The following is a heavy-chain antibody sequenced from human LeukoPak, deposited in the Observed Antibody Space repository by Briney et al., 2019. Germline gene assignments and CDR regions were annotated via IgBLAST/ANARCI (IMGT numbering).Heavy chain of an antibody. Sequence: GGSLRLSCAASGFTFSSYAMSWVRQAAGKGLEWVSAISGSGGSTYYADSVKGRFTISRDNSKNTLYLQMNSLRAEDTAVYYCASLTYYDFWSGYLDYWGQGTLVTVSS. J-gene: IGHJ4*02. CDR3: ASLTYYDFWSGYLDY. CDR2: ISGSGGST. V-gene: IGHV3-23*01. D-gene: IGHD3-3*01. CDR1: GFTFSSYA.